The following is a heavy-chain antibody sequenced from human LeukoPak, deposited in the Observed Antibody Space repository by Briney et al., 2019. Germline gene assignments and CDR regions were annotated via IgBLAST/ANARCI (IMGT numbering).Heavy chain of an antibody. CDR1: GFTFGDYA. J-gene: IGHJ4*02. CDR3: TRVSLVAASVFFDY. V-gene: IGHV3-49*04. Sequence: GGSLRLSCTASGFTFGDYAMSWVRQAPGKGLEWVSFIRSKAYGGTTEYAASVKGRLTISRDDSKSIAYLQMNSLKTEDTAVYYCTRVSLVAASVFFDYWGPGTLVTVPS. D-gene: IGHD2-15*01. CDR2: IRSKAYGGTT.